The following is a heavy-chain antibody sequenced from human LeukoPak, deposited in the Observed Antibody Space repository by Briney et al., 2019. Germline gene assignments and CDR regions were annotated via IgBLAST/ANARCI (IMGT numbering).Heavy chain of an antibody. J-gene: IGHJ4*02. CDR2: FYSGGYT. CDR1: GFTVSSNY. V-gene: IGHV3-66*02. CDR3: ARGLRQWLVNELGNLFDY. Sequence: GGSLRLSCAASGFTVSSNYMSWIRQAPGKGLEWVSIFYSGGYTYYADSVKGRFTISRDNSKNTLYLQMNSLRAEDTAVYYCARGLRQWLVNELGNLFDYWGQGTLVTVSS. D-gene: IGHD6-19*01.